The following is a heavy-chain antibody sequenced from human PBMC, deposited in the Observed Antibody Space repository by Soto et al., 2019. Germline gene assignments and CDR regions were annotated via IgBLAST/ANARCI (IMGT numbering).Heavy chain of an antibody. CDR3: ARLSSSSTDYFDY. CDR1: GYSFTSYW. D-gene: IGHD6-13*01. Sequence: PGESLKISCKGSGYSFTSYWIGWVRQMSGKGLEWMAIIYPGDSDIRYSPSFQGQVTISADKSISTAYLQWSSLKASDTAMYYCARLSSSSTDYFDYWGQGTLVTVSS. J-gene: IGHJ4*02. V-gene: IGHV5-51*01. CDR2: IYPGDSDI.